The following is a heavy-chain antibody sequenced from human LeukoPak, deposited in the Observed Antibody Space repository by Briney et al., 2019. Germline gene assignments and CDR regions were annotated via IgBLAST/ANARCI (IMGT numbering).Heavy chain of an antibody. CDR1: GGSISSSSYY. CDR3: ARPGYSSGWFSWFDY. D-gene: IGHD6-19*01. Sequence: SETLSLTCTVSGGSISSSSYYWGWIRQPPGKGLEWIGSIYYSGSTYYNPSLKSRVTISVDTSKNQFSLKLSSVTAADTAVYYCARPGYSSGWFSWFDYWGQGTPVTVSS. V-gene: IGHV4-39*01. CDR2: IYYSGST. J-gene: IGHJ4*02.